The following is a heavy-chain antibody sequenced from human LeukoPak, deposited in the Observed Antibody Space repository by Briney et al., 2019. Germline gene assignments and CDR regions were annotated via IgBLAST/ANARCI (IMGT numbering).Heavy chain of an antibody. CDR3: AILSSGTY. D-gene: IGHD6-19*01. V-gene: IGHV3-9*01. CDR1: GFTFDDYA. Sequence: PGGSLRLSCAASGFTFDDYAMHWVRQAPGKGLEWVSGISWNSGSIGYADSVKGRFTISRDNAKNSLYLQMSSLRAEDTALYYCAILSSGTYWGQGTLVTVSS. CDR2: ISWNSGSI. J-gene: IGHJ4*02.